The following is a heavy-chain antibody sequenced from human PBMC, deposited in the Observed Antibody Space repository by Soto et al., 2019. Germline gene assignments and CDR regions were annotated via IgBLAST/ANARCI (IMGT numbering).Heavy chain of an antibody. Sequence: EVQVVESGGGLVKPGGSLRLSCAASGFTFSEYSFLWVRQAPGKGLEWLSFIANGDNHIFYSDSVKGRFTISRDNAKNSVYLKLNSLRADDSAVYYCARENGHCTDACNRGDFDIWGQGTMVTVSS. D-gene: IGHD2-2*01. J-gene: IGHJ3*02. V-gene: IGHV3-21*01. CDR1: GFTFSEYS. CDR3: ARENGHCTDACNRGDFDI. CDR2: IANGDNHI.